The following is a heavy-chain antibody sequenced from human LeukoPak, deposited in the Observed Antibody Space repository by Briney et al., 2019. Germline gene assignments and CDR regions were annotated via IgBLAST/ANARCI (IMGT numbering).Heavy chain of an antibody. CDR1: GGTFSSYA. D-gene: IGHD7-27*01. CDR3: AKVNHRPWGSAFDGFDI. V-gene: IGHV1-69*05. Sequence: SVKVSCKASGGTFSSYAISWVRQAPGQGLEWMGRIIPIFGTANYAQKFQGRVTITTDESTSTAYMELSSLRAEDTAVYYCAKVNHRPWGSAFDGFDIWGQGTMVTVSS. J-gene: IGHJ3*02. CDR2: IIPIFGTA.